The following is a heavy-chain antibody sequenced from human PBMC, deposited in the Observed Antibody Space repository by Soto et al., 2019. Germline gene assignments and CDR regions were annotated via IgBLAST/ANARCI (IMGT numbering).Heavy chain of an antibody. Sequence: EVQLVESGGDSVQPGGSLRLSGATSGIIFRDYLMHWVRHAPGKGMVWVSRINSDGSDTTYADSVKGRFTISRDNTRNTLYLHMTSLRAEDTALDYCANMDSGYYFDYWGQGTLVTASS. CDR3: ANMDSGYYFDY. CDR1: GIIFRDYL. J-gene: IGHJ4*02. D-gene: IGHD6-25*01. CDR2: INSDGSDT. V-gene: IGHV3-74*01.